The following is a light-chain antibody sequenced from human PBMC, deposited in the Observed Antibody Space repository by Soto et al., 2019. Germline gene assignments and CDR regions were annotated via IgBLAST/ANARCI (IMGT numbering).Light chain of an antibody. V-gene: IGKV1-5*01. CDR1: ENIFKF. Sequence: DILLIQSPATLSASVGYRITITCRASENIFKFLAWYQQRSGRAPNLLIYAASDLEKGVPSRCSGSGSGTEFTLTIDHLQPNDSATYFCQHYHSQSITFGGGTQVDVK. CDR3: QHYHSQSIT. CDR2: AAS. J-gene: IGKJ4*01.